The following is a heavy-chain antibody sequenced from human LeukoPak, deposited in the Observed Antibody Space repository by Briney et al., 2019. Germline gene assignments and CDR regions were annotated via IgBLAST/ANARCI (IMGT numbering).Heavy chain of an antibody. CDR1: GFTFSSYG. D-gene: IGHD6-19*01. J-gene: IGHJ6*03. V-gene: IGHV3-30*03. CDR3: ARGTKVVAGTYYYYYMDV. CDR2: ISYDGSNK. Sequence: GGSLRLSCAASGFTFSSYGMHWVRQAPGKGLEWVAVISYDGSNKYYADSVKGRFTISRDNAKSSLYLQMNSLRAENTAVYYCARGTKVVAGTYYYYYMDVWGKGTTVTVSS.